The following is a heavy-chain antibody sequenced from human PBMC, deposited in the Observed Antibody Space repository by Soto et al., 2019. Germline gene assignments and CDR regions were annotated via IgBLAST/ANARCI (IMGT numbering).Heavy chain of an antibody. D-gene: IGHD1-26*01. CDR3: EKDRGGASSFDY. CDR2: ISGIGGNT. V-gene: IGHV3-23*01. Sequence: PGGSLRLSCAASGFTFSNYAMSWVRQAPGKGLEWVSTISGIGGNTYYADSVKGRFTISRDNSKDTLFLKMNSLVAEDTAVYYSEKDRGGASSFDYWGQRPLVTVSS. CDR1: GFTFSNYA. J-gene: IGHJ4*02.